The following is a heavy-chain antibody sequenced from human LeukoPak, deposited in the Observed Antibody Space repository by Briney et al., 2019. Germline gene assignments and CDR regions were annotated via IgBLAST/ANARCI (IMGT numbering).Heavy chain of an antibody. CDR2: IYSGGST. CDR3: ARDSGGSYKDY. V-gene: IGHV3-53*01. Sequence: EWVSVIYSGGSTYYADSVKGRFTISRDNSKNTLYLQMNSLRAEDTAVYYCARDSGGSYKDYWGQGTLVTVSS. J-gene: IGHJ4*02. D-gene: IGHD1-26*01.